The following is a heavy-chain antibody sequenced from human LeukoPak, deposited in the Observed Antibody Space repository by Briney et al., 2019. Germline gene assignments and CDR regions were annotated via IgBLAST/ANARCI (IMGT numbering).Heavy chain of an antibody. CDR2: IIPIFDSA. CDR3: ARGVPATIRGGSNYFDF. J-gene: IGHJ4*02. Sequence: GSSVKVSCKASGGTFSSYAISWVRQAPGQGLEWVGGIIPIFDSAKYAQKFQDRVTITADESSNTAYMELSSLTSEDTAIYYCARGVPATIRGGSNYFDFWGQGTLVTVSS. CDR1: GGTFSSYA. V-gene: IGHV1-69*01. D-gene: IGHD2-2*02.